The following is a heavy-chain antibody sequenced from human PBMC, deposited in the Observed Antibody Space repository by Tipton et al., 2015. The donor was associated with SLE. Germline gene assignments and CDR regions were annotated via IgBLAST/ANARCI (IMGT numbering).Heavy chain of an antibody. J-gene: IGHJ3*02. CDR2: IRSDGSAK. CDR3: SREWGRGVHGIILLGAFDI. V-gene: IGHV3-30*02. D-gene: IGHD2/OR15-2a*01. Sequence: SLRLSCAASGFTFSTYAMHWVRQAPGKGLEWVAFIRSDGSAKNYADSVRGRFTISRDDSKNTLYLQMNSLRTEDTAVYYCSREWGRGVHGIILLGAFDIWGQWTMFTVSS. CDR1: GFTFSTYA.